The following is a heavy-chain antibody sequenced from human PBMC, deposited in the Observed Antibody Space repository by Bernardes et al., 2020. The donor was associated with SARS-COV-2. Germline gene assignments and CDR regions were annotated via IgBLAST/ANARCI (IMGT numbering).Heavy chain of an antibody. CDR3: VSGYTSGG. Sequence: GSLRLSCAASGFRFSSFWMTWVRQAPGKGLEWVANINEDGSRKLYVDSVEGRFTISRDNADNSLYLQMTSLRAEDTAVYFCVSGYTSGGWGQGTLVTVSS. CDR2: INEDGSRK. D-gene: IGHD6-25*01. V-gene: IGHV3-7*03. J-gene: IGHJ4*02. CDR1: GFRFSSFW.